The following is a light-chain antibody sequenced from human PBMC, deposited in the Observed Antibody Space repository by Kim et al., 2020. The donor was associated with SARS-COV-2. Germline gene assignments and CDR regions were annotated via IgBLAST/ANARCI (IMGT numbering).Light chain of an antibody. V-gene: IGLV7-43*01. CDR3: LLYYGGAQLGV. CDR1: TGAVTSGDY. CDR2: STS. Sequence: GTVTLNRASSTGAVTSGDYPNCFQQKPGQAPRALIYSTSNKPTWTPARFSGSLLGGKAALTLSGVQPEDEAEYYCLLYYGGAQLGVFGGGTQLTVL. J-gene: IGLJ3*02.